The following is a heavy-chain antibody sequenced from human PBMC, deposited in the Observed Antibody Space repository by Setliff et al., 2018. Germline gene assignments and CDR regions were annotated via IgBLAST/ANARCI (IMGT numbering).Heavy chain of an antibody. CDR3: ARNDRPWRYYFDY. CDR2: IYYSGST. CDR1: GGSISSSSYY. Sequence: SETLSLTCTVSGGSISSSSYYWGWIRQPPGKGLEWIGIIYYSGSTYYNPSLKSRVTISVDTSKNQFSLKLSSVTAADTAVYYCARNDRPWRYYFDYWGQGTLVTVSS. V-gene: IGHV4-39*07. J-gene: IGHJ4*02. D-gene: IGHD3-9*01.